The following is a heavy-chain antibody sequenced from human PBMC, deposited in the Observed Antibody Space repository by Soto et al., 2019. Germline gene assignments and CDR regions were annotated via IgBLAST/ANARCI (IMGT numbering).Heavy chain of an antibody. J-gene: IGHJ5*02. V-gene: IGHV1-46*01. CDR2: INPSGGST. CDR3: ARGGIVVVPAAIVHWFDP. Sequence: ASVKVSCKASGYTFTSYYMHWVRQAPGQGLEWMGIINPSGGSTSYAQKFQGRVTMTRDTSTNTVYMEPSSLRSEDTAVYYCARGGIVVVPAAIVHWFDPWGQGTLVTVSS. CDR1: GYTFTSYY. D-gene: IGHD2-2*02.